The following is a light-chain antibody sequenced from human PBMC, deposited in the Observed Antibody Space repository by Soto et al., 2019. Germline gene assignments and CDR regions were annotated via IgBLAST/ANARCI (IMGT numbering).Light chain of an antibody. CDR3: QYLGRS. Sequence: EIVLTQSPGTLSLSPGERATLSCRARETLNSRYLVWYQQKTAQAPGHLIYSTSTRATGIPDRFSGSGSGTDFTLTISRLEPEDFAVYYCQYLGRSFGQGTKVEIK. CDR2: STS. J-gene: IGKJ1*01. CDR1: ETLNSRY. V-gene: IGKV3-20*01.